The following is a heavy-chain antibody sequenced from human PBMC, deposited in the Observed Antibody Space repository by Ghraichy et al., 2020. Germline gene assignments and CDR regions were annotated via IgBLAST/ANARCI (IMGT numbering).Heavy chain of an antibody. CDR1: GLSFSKTW. Sequence: GGSLRLSCAVSGLSFSKTWMNWVRQAPAKGLEWVGRIKSKTDGGTVNYAAPVKGRFTISRDDSETTLYLQMNSLKTDDTGVYYCTTDLFSGATDWGYGFWGLGTLVTVSS. V-gene: IGHV3-15*07. CDR2: IKSKTDGGTV. CDR3: TTDLFSGATDWGYGF. D-gene: IGHD7-27*01. J-gene: IGHJ4*02.